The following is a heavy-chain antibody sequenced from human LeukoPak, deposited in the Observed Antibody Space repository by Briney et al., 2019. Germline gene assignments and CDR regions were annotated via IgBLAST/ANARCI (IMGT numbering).Heavy chain of an antibody. CDR2: IWYDGTNK. J-gene: IGHJ4*02. CDR1: GFTFSSYG. V-gene: IGHV3-33*01. D-gene: IGHD3-22*01. Sequence: GGSLRLSCAASGFTFSSYGMHWVRQAPGKGLEWVAVIWYDGTNKYFADSVKGRFTISRDNSKNTLFLQMNSLRAEDTAVYYCARAAYDSSGYLTLWGQGTLVTVSS. CDR3: ARAAYDSSGYLTL.